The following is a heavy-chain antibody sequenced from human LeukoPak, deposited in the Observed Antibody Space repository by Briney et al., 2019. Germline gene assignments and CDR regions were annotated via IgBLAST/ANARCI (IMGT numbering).Heavy chain of an antibody. CDR3: AKEKLGYCSGGSCRDAFDI. Sequence: TGGSLRLSCAAPGFTFSSYAMSWVRQAPGKGLEWVSAISGSGGSTYYADSVKGRFTISRDNSKNTLYLQMNSLRAEDTAVYYCAKEKLGYCSGGSCRDAFDIWGQGTMVTVSS. D-gene: IGHD2-15*01. CDR2: ISGSGGST. J-gene: IGHJ3*02. CDR1: GFTFSSYA. V-gene: IGHV3-23*01.